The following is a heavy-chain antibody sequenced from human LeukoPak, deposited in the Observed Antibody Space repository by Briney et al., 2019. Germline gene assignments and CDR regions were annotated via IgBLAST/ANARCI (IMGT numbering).Heavy chain of an antibody. J-gene: IGHJ4*02. Sequence: ASVKVSCKVSGYTLTELSMHWVRQAPGKGPEWMGGFDPEDGETIYAQKFQGRVTMTEDTSTDTAYMELSSLRSEDTAVYYCATEYYGSGSYGYYFDYWGQGTLVTVSS. V-gene: IGHV1-24*01. D-gene: IGHD3-10*01. CDR2: FDPEDGET. CDR1: GYTLTELS. CDR3: ATEYYGSGSYGYYFDY.